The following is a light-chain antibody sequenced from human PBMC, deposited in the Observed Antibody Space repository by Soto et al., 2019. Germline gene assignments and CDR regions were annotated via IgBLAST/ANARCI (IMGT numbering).Light chain of an antibody. Sequence: QSALTQPASVSGSPGQSITISCTGTSSDVGGYNYVSWYQQHPGIAPKLMISEVSNRPSGVSNRCSGSKSGNTASLTISGLQAEDEADYYCSSYTSSSTLVFGGGTKLTVL. CDR3: SSYTSSSTLV. CDR1: SSDVGGYNY. V-gene: IGLV2-14*01. J-gene: IGLJ2*01. CDR2: EVS.